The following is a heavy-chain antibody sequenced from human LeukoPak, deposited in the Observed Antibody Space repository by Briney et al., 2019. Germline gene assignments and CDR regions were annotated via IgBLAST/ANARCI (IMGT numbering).Heavy chain of an antibody. CDR2: IYPGDSDT. Sequence: GESLKISCKGSGYSFTSYWIGWVRQMPGKGLEWMGIIYPGDSDTRYSPSFQGQVTISADKSISTAYLQWSSLKASDTAMYYCARLGYSYGRYYYYYMDVWGKGTTVTVSS. V-gene: IGHV5-51*01. CDR1: GYSFTSYW. D-gene: IGHD5-18*01. J-gene: IGHJ6*03. CDR3: ARLGYSYGRYYYYYMDV.